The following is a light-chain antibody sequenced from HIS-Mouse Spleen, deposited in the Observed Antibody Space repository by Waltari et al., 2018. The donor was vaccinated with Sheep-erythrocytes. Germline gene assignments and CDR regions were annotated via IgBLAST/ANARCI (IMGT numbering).Light chain of an antibody. CDR1: RSDVGGDNY. V-gene: IGLV2-11*01. CDR2: DVS. J-gene: IGLJ3*02. CDR3: CSYAGSYTFWV. Sequence: QSALTQPRSVSGSPGQSVTLSCTGTRSDVGGDNYVSWYQQHPGKAPKLMIYDVSKRPSGVPDRFSGSKSGNTASLTISGLQAEDEADYYCCSYAGSYTFWVFGGGTKLTVL.